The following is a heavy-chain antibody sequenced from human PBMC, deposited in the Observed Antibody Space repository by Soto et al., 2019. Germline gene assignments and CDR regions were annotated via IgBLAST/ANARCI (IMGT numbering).Heavy chain of an antibody. Sequence: QLQLQESGPGLVKPSQTLSLICTVSGGSISSGGYYWSWIRQHPGKGLEWIGYIYYSGSTYYNPSLKSRITMSVDTSKNQFSLKLSSVTAADTAVYYCARVPDCINGICYPQPVDYRGQGTLVTVSS. V-gene: IGHV4-31*03. J-gene: IGHJ4*02. CDR3: ARVPDCINGICYPQPVDY. D-gene: IGHD2-8*01. CDR1: GGSISSGGYY. CDR2: IYYSGST.